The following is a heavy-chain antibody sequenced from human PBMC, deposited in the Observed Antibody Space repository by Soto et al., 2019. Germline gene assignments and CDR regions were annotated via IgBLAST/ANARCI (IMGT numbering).Heavy chain of an antibody. J-gene: IGHJ6*02. V-gene: IGHV4-31*03. CDR3: ASGNYYYYFYGMDV. D-gene: IGHD2-21*01. Sequence: PSETLSLTCTVSGGSISCGGYYWNWIRQHPGKGLEWIGYIYYSGSTYYNPSLKSRLTISVDTSKNQFSLKLISVTAADTAVYYCASGNYYYYFYGMDVWGQGTTVTVSS. CDR1: GGSISCGGYY. CDR2: IYYSGST.